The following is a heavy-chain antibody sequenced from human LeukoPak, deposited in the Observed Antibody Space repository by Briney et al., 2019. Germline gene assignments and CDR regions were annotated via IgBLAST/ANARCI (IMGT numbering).Heavy chain of an antibody. CDR1: GFTFSSYS. D-gene: IGHD1-7*01. J-gene: IGHJ3*02. CDR2: ISSSSSII. CDR3: ARPVRELTASDAFGI. V-gene: IGHV3-48*01. Sequence: GGSLRLSCAASGFTFSSYSMSWVRQAPGKGLEWVSYISSSSSIIYEAESVKGRSTISRDNDKKSLYLQMNSLRVEDTAVYYCARPVRELTASDAFGIWGQGTKVTVSS.